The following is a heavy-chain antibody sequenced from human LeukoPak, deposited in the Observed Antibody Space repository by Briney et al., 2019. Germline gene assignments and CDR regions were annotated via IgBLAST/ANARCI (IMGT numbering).Heavy chain of an antibody. Sequence: GGSLRLSCAASGFTFSSYAMSWVRQAPGKGLEWVSAISGSGGSTYYADSVKGRFTISRDNSKNTLHLQMNSLRAEDTAVYYCAKVRSVVPAATYYFDYWGQGTLVTVSS. J-gene: IGHJ4*02. CDR2: ISGSGGST. V-gene: IGHV3-23*01. CDR3: AKVRSVVPAATYYFDY. D-gene: IGHD2-2*01. CDR1: GFTFSSYA.